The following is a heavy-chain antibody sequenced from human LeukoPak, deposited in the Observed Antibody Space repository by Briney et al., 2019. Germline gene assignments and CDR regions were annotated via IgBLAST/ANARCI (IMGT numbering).Heavy chain of an antibody. Sequence: PGGSLRLSCAASEFTFDDYGVSWVRQAPGKGLGWVSGINWNGGSTGYADSVKGRFTISRDNAKNSLYLQMNSLRAEDTALYYCARERIRYYGSGSYNAFDIWGQGTRVTVSS. V-gene: IGHV3-20*04. CDR2: INWNGGST. D-gene: IGHD3-10*01. CDR1: EFTFDDYG. J-gene: IGHJ3*02. CDR3: ARERIRYYGSGSYNAFDI.